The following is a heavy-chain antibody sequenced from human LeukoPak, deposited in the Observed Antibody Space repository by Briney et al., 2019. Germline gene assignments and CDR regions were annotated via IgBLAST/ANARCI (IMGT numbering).Heavy chain of an antibody. CDR1: GFIVSSDY. CDR2: LYSGGDT. CDR3: ARGYSNSGGDY. V-gene: IGHV3-53*01. Sequence: GGSLRLPCVASGFIVSSDYMSWVRQAPGKGLEWVSVLYSGGDTYYPDSVKGRFTISRDNSKNTLYLQMNSLRAEDTAVYYCARGYSNSGGDYWGQGTLVTVSS. D-gene: IGHD6-6*01. J-gene: IGHJ4*02.